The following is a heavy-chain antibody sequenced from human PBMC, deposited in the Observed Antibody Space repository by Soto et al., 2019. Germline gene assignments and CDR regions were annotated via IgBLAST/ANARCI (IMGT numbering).Heavy chain of an antibody. CDR3: ARDRGGNSGWRTFDY. D-gene: IGHD6-19*01. CDR2: IYSGGST. V-gene: IGHV3-66*01. Sequence: EVQLVESGGGLVQPGGSLRLSCAASGFTVSSNYMSWVRQVPGKGLEWVSVIYSGGSTDYADSVKGRFIISRDNSKNTVYLEVNSRRAEGTGVYYCARDRGGNSGWRTFDYWGQGTLVTVSS. CDR1: GFTVSSNY. J-gene: IGHJ4*02.